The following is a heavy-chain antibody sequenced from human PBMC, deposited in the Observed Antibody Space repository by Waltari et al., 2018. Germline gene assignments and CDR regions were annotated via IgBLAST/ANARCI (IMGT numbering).Heavy chain of an antibody. J-gene: IGHJ3*02. Sequence: EVQLVESGGVVVQPGGSLRLSCAASGFTFVVYALHWGRQAPGKGLEWVSLISWDGGSTYYADSVKGRFTISRDNSKNSLYLQMNSLRAEDTALYYCAKDSVAGAFDIWGQGTMVTVSS. D-gene: IGHD6-19*01. CDR3: AKDSVAGAFDI. V-gene: IGHV3-43D*04. CDR1: GFTFVVYA. CDR2: ISWDGGST.